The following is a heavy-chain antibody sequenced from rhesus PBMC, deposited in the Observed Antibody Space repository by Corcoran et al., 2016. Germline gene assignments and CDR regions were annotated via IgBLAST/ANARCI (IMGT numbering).Heavy chain of an antibody. CDR3: ARSHLDWSNWYFDL. D-gene: IGHD3-3*01. Sequence: EVQLVESGGGLVQPGGSLRLSCAASGFTFSSYGMHWVRQAPGKGLEWVVVISYDGSKKYYEDSVKDRFTISRDNSKNMLYLQMNNLKLEDTAVYYCARSHLDWSNWYFDLWGPGTPITISS. CDR2: ISYDGSKK. J-gene: IGHJ2*01. CDR1: GFTFSSYG. V-gene: IGHV3-54*02.